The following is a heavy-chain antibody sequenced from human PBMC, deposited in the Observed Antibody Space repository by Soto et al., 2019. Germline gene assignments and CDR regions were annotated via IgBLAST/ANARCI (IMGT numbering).Heavy chain of an antibody. J-gene: IGHJ6*02. Sequence: ASVQVSCKASGGTFSSHAISWLRQAPGQGLEWMGGIIPIFGTANYAPKFQGRVTITADKSTSTDYLELSSLRSEDTAVYYCARDSSGWKTYYYYGMDVWGQGTTVTVSS. V-gene: IGHV1-69*06. D-gene: IGHD6-19*01. CDR1: GGTFSSHA. CDR3: ARDSSGWKTYYYYGMDV. CDR2: IIPIFGTA.